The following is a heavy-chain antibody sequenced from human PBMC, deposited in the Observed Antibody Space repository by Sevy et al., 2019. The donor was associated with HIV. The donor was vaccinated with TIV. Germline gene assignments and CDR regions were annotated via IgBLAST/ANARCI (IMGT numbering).Heavy chain of an antibody. Sequence: ASVKVSCKASGYTFTSYGISWVRQAPGQGLEWMGWISAYNGNTNYAQKLQGRVTMTTDTSTSTADMELGSLRSDDTAVYYCARVVPAAIDAFDIWGQGTMVTVSS. D-gene: IGHD2-2*01. CDR1: GYTFTSYG. CDR2: ISAYNGNT. J-gene: IGHJ3*02. CDR3: ARVVPAAIDAFDI. V-gene: IGHV1-18*04.